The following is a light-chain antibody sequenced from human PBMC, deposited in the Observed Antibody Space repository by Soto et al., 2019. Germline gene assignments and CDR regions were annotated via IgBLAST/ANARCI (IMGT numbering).Light chain of an antibody. V-gene: IGKV3-11*01. CDR2: DAS. CDR3: QKRTNWPPTWT. Sequence: EIVLTQSPATLSLSPGERATLSCRASQSVYTYLAWYQQKPGQAPRLLIYDASKRATGIPARFSGSGSGTDFTLPISRLEPEDFAVYYCQKRTNWPPTWTFGQGTKVEIK. CDR1: QSVYTY. J-gene: IGKJ1*01.